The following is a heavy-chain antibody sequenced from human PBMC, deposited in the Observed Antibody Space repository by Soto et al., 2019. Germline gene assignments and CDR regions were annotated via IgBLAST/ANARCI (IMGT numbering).Heavy chain of an antibody. J-gene: IGHJ4*02. CDR2: VYHSGFV. V-gene: IGHV4-4*02. Sequence: QVQLHESGPGLVKPSGTLSLTCAVSGDSITGRYWWTWVRQPPGKGLEWIGEVYHSGFVSYNPSLKSRVTISVDKSKNQFSLNMASVTAADTAMYYCARVRPPPSTRPAAVLYYFDYWGQGTLVTVSS. CDR3: ARVRPPPSTRPAAVLYYFDY. D-gene: IGHD2-2*01. CDR1: GDSITGRYW.